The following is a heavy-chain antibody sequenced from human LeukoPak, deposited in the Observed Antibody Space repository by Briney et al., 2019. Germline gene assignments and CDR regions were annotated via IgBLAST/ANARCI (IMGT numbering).Heavy chain of an antibody. Sequence: SETLSLTCTVSGGSISSYDWSWIRQPAGKGLEWIGRIYNSGSTNYNPSLKSRVTMSVDTSKNQFSLKLSSVTAADTAVYYCARDEARSGSVHYYYHMDVWGKGTTVTVSS. CDR2: IYNSGST. D-gene: IGHD3-10*01. CDR3: ARDEARSGSVHYYYHMDV. J-gene: IGHJ6*03. V-gene: IGHV4-4*07. CDR1: GGSISSYD.